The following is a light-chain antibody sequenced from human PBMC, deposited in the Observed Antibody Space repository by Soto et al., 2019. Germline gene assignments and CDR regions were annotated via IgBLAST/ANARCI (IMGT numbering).Light chain of an antibody. CDR2: DAS. Sequence: ESVLTQSPATLSLSPGERATLSCRASQSISRYFAWYQQTPGQAPRLLVHDASNRATGIPAMFSGSGSQTDFTLTISSRDPEDFAVYYCHQRVRWPPPAFGGVTKVE. J-gene: IGKJ4*01. V-gene: IGKV3-11*01. CDR3: HQRVRWPPPA. CDR1: QSISRY.